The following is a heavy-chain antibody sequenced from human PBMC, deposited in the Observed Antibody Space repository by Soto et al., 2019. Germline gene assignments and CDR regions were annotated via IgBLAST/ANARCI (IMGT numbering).Heavy chain of an antibody. CDR3: AKGYCSSTSCYPGAFDI. CDR2: ISYDGSNK. Sequence: GGSLRLSCAASGFTFSSYGMHWVRQAPGKGLEWVAVISYDGSNKYYADSVKGRFTISRDNSKNTLYLQMNSPRAEDTAVYYCAKGYCSSTSCYPGAFDIWGQGTMVTVSS. D-gene: IGHD2-2*01. CDR1: GFTFSSYG. V-gene: IGHV3-30*18. J-gene: IGHJ3*02.